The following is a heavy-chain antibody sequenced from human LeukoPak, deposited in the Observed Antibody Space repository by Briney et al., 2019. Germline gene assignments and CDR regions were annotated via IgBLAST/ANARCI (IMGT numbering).Heavy chain of an antibody. CDR2: INAGNGNT. V-gene: IGHV1-3*01. CDR3: ARGTPGSYLGY. CDR1: GYTFTSYA. Sequence: ASVKVSCKASGYTFTSYAMHWVRQAPGQRLEWMGWINAGNGNTKYSQKFQGRVTITRDTSASTAYMELSRLASDVTAVYFCARGTPGSYLGYWGQGTLVTVSP. D-gene: IGHD3-16*02. J-gene: IGHJ4*02.